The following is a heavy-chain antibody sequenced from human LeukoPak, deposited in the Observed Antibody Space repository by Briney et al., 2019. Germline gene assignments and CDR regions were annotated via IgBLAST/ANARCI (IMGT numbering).Heavy chain of an antibody. CDR2: IHPSTGNP. V-gene: IGHV7-4-1*02. D-gene: IGHD6-19*01. Sequence: ASVKVSCKASGYTFTNYAMNWVRQAPGQGLEWMGWIHPSTGNPTYAQGFKGRFVFSLDTSVSTAYLQISSLKAEDTAVYYCARDGVRIAVAGKNWFDPWGQGTLVTVSS. J-gene: IGHJ5*02. CDR3: ARDGVRIAVAGKNWFDP. CDR1: GYTFTNYA.